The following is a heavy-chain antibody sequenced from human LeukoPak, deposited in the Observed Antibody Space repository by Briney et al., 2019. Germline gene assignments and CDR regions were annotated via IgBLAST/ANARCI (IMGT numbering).Heavy chain of an antibody. Sequence: SETLSLTCTVSGDSISSGGYYWSWIRQHPGKGLEWIGYSYYSGSTYYNASLKSLLTISVYTTKNQFSLKLSSVTDADTAVYYCARHFRSPAVVVAAADYWGQGTLVTVSS. J-gene: IGHJ4*02. D-gene: IGHD2-15*01. CDR3: ARHFRSPAVVVAAADY. CDR2: SYYSGST. V-gene: IGHV4-31*01. CDR1: GDSISSGGYY.